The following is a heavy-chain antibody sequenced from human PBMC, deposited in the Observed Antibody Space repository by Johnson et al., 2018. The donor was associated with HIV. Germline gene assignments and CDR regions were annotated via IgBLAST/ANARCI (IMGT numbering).Heavy chain of an antibody. D-gene: IGHD3-22*01. CDR1: GFIFSDYC. CDR3: ARAWVNYYDSPDAFDI. CDR2: ISWNSGST. V-gene: IGHV3-20*04. Sequence: VQLVESGGGVVQPGGSLRLSCAASGFIFSDYCMSWIRQAPGKGLEWVSGISWNSGSTAYADSVKGRFTISRDNSKNTLYLQMNSLRAEDTAVYYCARAWVNYYDSPDAFDIWGQGTMVTVSS. J-gene: IGHJ3*02.